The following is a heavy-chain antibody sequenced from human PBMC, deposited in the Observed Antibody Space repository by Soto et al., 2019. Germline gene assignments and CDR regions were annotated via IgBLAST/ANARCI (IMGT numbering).Heavy chain of an antibody. D-gene: IGHD2-2*01. V-gene: IGHV4-31*03. Sequence: PSQIQPLSYTVCGGYIRNGDYCWSWIRKHPGKGLEWIGYIYYSGSTNYNPSLKSRVTISVDTSKNQFSLKLSSVTAADTAVYYCARLNGYCIRSSCHGHYAMDVWGQGTTVTVSS. CDR1: GGYIRNGDYC. J-gene: IGHJ6*02. CDR3: ARLNGYCIRSSCHGHYAMDV. CDR2: IYYSGST.